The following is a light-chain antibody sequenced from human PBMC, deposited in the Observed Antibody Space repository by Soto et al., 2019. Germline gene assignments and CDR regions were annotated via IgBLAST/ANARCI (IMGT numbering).Light chain of an antibody. V-gene: IGKV1-5*03. CDR1: ESISTR. Sequence: DIQMTQSPSTLSASVGDRVTFTCRASESISTRLAGYKQKPGKAPKFLIYGASTLESGVPSRFSGSGSGTEFTLTISSLQPDDFATYYCQQYHDSWTFGQGTRVEIK. CDR2: GAS. CDR3: QQYHDSWT. J-gene: IGKJ1*01.